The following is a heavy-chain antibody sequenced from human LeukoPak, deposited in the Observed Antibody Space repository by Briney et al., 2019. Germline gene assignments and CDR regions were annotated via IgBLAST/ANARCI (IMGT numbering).Heavy chain of an antibody. CDR3: AARDGGDYPYFDY. CDR2: IYTGGNT. CDR1: GFTVDRKH. V-gene: IGHV3-66*01. J-gene: IGHJ4*02. Sequence: GGSLRLSRAASGFTVDRKHMTWVRPAPGKGLQWRSFIYTGGNTYYSDSVKGRFTVSRDTSKNTLYLQMDSLRDEDTGVYRCAARDGGDYPYFDYWGPGTLVTVSA. D-gene: IGHD4-17*01.